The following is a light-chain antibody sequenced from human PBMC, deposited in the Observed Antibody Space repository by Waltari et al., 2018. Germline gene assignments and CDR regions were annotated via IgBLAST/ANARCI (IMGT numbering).Light chain of an antibody. CDR1: SRDIGRYDV. Sequence: QSALTQPASVSGSRGQSITISCTGSSRDIGRYDVVTWSQHHPGKAPKLLIYGVNNRPSGVSNRFSGSKSGNTASLTISGLQAEDEADYYCSSYAGSVVFGGGTKLTVL. J-gene: IGLJ3*02. V-gene: IGLV2-23*02. CDR2: GVN. CDR3: SSYAGSVV.